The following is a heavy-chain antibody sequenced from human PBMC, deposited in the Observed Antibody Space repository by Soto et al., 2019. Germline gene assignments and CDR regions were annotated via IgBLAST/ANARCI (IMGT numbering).Heavy chain of an antibody. D-gene: IGHD1-26*01. CDR2: IYYSGST. CDR1: GGSISSSSYY. V-gene: IGHV4-39*07. CDR3: ARSVGWFDP. J-gene: IGHJ5*02. Sequence: PSETLSLTCAVSGGSISSSSYYWGWIRQPPGKGLEWIGSIYYSGSTYYNPSLKSRVTISVDTSKNQFSLKLSSVTAADTAVYYCARSVGWFDPWGQGTLVTVSS.